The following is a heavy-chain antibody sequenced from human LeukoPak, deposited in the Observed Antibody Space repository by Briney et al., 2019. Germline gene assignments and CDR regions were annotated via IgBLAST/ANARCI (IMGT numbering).Heavy chain of an antibody. V-gene: IGHV3-48*04. D-gene: IGHD3-10*01. CDR1: GFTFSSHT. J-gene: IGHJ4*02. CDR2: ISSSSNII. CDR3: VRGGAINSYGSDY. Sequence: GGSLRLSCAASGFTFSSHTINWVRQAPGKGLEWVAYISSSSNIIYYTNSVKGRFTISRDNAKNTLYLQMNSLRAEDTAVYYCVRGGAINSYGSDYWGQGTLVTVSS.